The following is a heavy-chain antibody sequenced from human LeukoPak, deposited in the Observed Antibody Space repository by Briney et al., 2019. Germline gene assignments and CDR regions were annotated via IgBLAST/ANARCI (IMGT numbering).Heavy chain of an antibody. J-gene: IGHJ4*02. V-gene: IGHV4-59*01. Sequence: PSETLSLTCTVSGDSIRTYYWSWIRQPPGKGLEWIGPIYYSGSTNYNPSLKSRVTISVDTSKNQFSLKLSSVTAADTAVYYCARTYYYGSGTVIDYWGQGTLVTVSS. D-gene: IGHD3-10*01. CDR3: ARTYYYGSGTVIDY. CDR2: IYYSGST. CDR1: GDSIRTYY.